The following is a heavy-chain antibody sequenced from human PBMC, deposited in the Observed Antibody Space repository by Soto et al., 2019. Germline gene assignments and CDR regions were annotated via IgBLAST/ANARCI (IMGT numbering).Heavy chain of an antibody. D-gene: IGHD1-26*01. V-gene: IGHV3-66*01. CDR1: GFTFSDYY. CDR2: IYSGGST. Sequence: PGGSLRLSCAASGFTFSDYYMGGIRQAPGKGLEWVSVIYSGGSTYYADSVKGRFTISRDNSKNTLYLQMNSLRAEDTAVYYCAREAKSGSYYYDYWGQGTLVTVSS. CDR3: AREAKSGSYYYDY. J-gene: IGHJ4*02.